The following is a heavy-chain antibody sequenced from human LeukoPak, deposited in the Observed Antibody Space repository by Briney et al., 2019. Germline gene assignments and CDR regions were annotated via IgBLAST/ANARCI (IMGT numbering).Heavy chain of an antibody. CDR3: TRESEYSSSSFYYGMDV. D-gene: IGHD6-6*01. J-gene: IGHJ6*02. V-gene: IGHV3-49*03. CDR1: GFTFGVYA. CDR2: IRSKAYGGTT. Sequence: GGSLRLSCTASGFTFGVYAMSWFRQAPGKGLEWVGFIRSKAYGGTTEYAASVKGRFTISRDDSKSIAYLQMNSLKTEDTAVYYCTRESEYSSSSFYYGMDVWGQGTTVTVSS.